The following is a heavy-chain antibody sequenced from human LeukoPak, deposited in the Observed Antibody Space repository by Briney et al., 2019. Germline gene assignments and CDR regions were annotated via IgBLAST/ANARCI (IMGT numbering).Heavy chain of an antibody. CDR3: ARDEGGPTYYYDSSGYNPTGGFDY. J-gene: IGHJ4*02. CDR2: ISAYNGNT. Sequence: GASVKVSCKASGYTFTSYGISWVRQAPGQGLEWMGWISAYNGNTNYAQKLQGRVTMTTDTSTSTAYMELRSLRSDDTAVYYCARDEGGPTYYYDSSGYNPTGGFDYWGQGTLVTVSS. V-gene: IGHV1-18*01. D-gene: IGHD3-22*01. CDR1: GYTFTSYG.